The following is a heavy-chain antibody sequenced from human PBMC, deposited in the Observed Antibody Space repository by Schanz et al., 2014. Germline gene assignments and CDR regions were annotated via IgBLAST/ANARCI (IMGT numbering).Heavy chain of an antibody. CDR1: GFTFSSHW. CDR3: VSARSYSSYAL. V-gene: IGHV3-48*01. D-gene: IGHD3-10*01. Sequence: EVQLLESGGGLVQPGGSLRLSCAASGFTFSSHWMHWVRQDPGKGLVWVSYIRSSSTPIYYADSVKGRFTISRDNAKNSLYLQMNSLRAEDEAVYHCVSARSYSSYALWGQGTLVTVSS. CDR2: IRSSSTPI. J-gene: IGHJ4*02.